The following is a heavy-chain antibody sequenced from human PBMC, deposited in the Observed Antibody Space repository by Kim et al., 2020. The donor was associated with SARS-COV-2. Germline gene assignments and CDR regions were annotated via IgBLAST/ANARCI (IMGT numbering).Heavy chain of an antibody. Sequence: GGSLRLSCAASGFTFSSYGMHWVRQAPGKGLEWVAVISYDGSNKYYADSVKGRFTISRDNSKNTLYLQMNSLRAEDTAVYYCAKLLVEDSGYEVDSYWGQGTLVTVSS. CDR1: GFTFSSYG. D-gene: IGHD5-12*01. CDR2: ISYDGSNK. J-gene: IGHJ4*02. V-gene: IGHV3-30*18. CDR3: AKLLVEDSGYEVDSY.